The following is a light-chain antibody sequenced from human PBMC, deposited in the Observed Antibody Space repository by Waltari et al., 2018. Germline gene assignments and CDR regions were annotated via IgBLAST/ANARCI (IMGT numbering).Light chain of an antibody. CDR3: QQYNNWPPWT. CDR1: QSARNN. J-gene: IGKJ1*01. CDR2: GAS. Sequence: EIVMTQSPATLSVSPGERATLSCRASQSARNNLVWYQQKPGQAPRLLIYGASTRVTGIPARFSGSGSGTECTLTISSLQSEDFAVYYCQQYNNWPPWTFGQGTKVEIK. V-gene: IGKV3-15*01.